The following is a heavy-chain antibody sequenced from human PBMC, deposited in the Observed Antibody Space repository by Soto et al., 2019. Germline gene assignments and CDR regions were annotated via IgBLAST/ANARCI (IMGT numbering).Heavy chain of an antibody. CDR3: ARLGGYYQALDS. J-gene: IGHJ4*02. D-gene: IGHD3-22*01. V-gene: IGHV4-59*01. Sequence: SETLSLTCTVSGDSIGSYYWSWIRQPPGKGLEWIAYIFHSGTTNYNPSLKSRVTISVDTSKNQFSLKLSSVTAADTAVYYCARLGGYYQALDSWGQGTLVTVSS. CDR2: IFHSGTT. CDR1: GDSIGSYY.